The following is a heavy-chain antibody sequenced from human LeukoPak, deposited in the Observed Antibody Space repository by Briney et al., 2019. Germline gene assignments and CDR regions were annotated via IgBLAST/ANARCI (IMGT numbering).Heavy chain of an antibody. J-gene: IGHJ3*02. CDR1: GFTFSSYS. CDR3: ARDSNPYCSGGSCTAFDI. CDR2: ISSSSSYI. D-gene: IGHD2-15*01. V-gene: IGHV3-21*01. Sequence: TGGSLRLSCAASGFTFSSYSMNWVRQAPGKGLEWVSSISSSSSYIYYADSMKGRFTISRDNARNSLYLQMNSLRAEDTAMYFCARDSNPYCSGGSCTAFDIWGQGTMVTVSS.